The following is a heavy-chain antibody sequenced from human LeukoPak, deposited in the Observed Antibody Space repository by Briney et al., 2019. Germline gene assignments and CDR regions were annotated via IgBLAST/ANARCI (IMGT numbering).Heavy chain of an antibody. CDR1: SGSISTSNYY. V-gene: IGHV4-61*01. CDR3: AREYSGYFDY. J-gene: IGHJ4*02. Sequence: SETLSLTCTVSSGSISTSNYYWGWVRQPPGKALEWIGYIYYSGSTNYNPSLKSRVTISVDTSKNQFSLKLSSVTAADTAVYYCAREYSGYFDYWGQGTLVTVSS. D-gene: IGHD1-26*01. CDR2: IYYSGST.